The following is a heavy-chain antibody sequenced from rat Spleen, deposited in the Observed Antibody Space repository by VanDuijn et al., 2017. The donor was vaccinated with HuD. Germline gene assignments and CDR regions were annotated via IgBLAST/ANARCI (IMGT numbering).Heavy chain of an antibody. V-gene: IGHV5-25*01. CDR3: STAGSGLDYYYAGGFDY. J-gene: IGHJ2*01. CDR1: GFIFRNYD. CDR2: ISTGGVNT. Sequence: EVQLVESGGGLVQPGRSMRLSCAASGFIFRNYDMAWVRQAPTKGLEWVAYISTGGVNTYYRDSVKGRFTVSRDNAKSTLNLQMDSLRSEDTATYYCSTAGSGLDYYYAGGFDYWGQGVMVTVSS. D-gene: IGHD1-6*01.